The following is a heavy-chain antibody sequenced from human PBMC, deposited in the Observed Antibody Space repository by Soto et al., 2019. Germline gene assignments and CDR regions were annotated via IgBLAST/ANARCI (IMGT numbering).Heavy chain of an antibody. Sequence: PSETLSLTCAVSGGSISSGGYSWSWIRQPPGKGLEWIGYIYHSGSTNYNPSLKSRVTISVDTSKNQFSLKLSSVTAADTAVYYCARLHYYGSLWFDPLGQGTLVTVSS. J-gene: IGHJ5*02. V-gene: IGHV4-30-2*01. CDR1: GGSISSGGYS. CDR3: ARLHYYGSLWFDP. CDR2: IYHSGST. D-gene: IGHD3-10*01.